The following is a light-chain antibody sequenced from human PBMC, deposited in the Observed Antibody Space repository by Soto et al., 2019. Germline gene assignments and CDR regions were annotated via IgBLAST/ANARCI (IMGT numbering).Light chain of an antibody. CDR2: GAS. CDR1: QSISDT. J-gene: IGKJ1*01. V-gene: IGKV3-15*01. CDR3: QHYNSYSEA. Sequence: ILMTQPPATLSVSPGGRATLSCRASQSISDTLAWYQQKPGQAPRLLIHGASTRTTGFPARFSGSGSGTDFTLTISSLQPDDFATYYCQHYNSYSEAFGQGTKVDIK.